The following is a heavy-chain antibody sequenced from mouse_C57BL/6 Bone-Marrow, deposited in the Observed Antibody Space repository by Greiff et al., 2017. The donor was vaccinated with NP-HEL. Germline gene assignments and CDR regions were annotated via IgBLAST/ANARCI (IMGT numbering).Heavy chain of an antibody. V-gene: IGHV10-3*01. D-gene: IGHD1-1*01. CDR3: VRDRSDYGSSYEGWYFDV. CDR2: IRSKSSNYAT. Sequence: EVQLQESGGGLVQPKGSLKLSCAASGFTFNTYAMHWVRQAPGKGLEWVARIRSKSSNYATYYADSVKDRFTISRDDSQSMLYLQMNNLKTEDTAMYYCVRDRSDYGSSYEGWYFDVWGTGTTVTVSS. J-gene: IGHJ1*03. CDR1: GFTFNTYA.